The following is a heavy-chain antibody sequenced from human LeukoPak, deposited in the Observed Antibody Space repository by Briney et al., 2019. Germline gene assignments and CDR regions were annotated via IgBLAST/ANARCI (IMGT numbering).Heavy chain of an antibody. CDR3: AKDVPPYCGGGCYSWSPQIDY. V-gene: IGHV3-30*18. Sequence: PGRSLRLSCAASGFTFSTYGMHCVRQAPGKGLEWVAVISYDGGKKYYADSVKGRFTISRDNSKNTLYLQMNSLRAEDTAVYYCAKDVPPYCGGGCYSWSPQIDYWGQGTLVTVSS. D-gene: IGHD2-21*02. CDR2: ISYDGGKK. J-gene: IGHJ4*02. CDR1: GFTFSTYG.